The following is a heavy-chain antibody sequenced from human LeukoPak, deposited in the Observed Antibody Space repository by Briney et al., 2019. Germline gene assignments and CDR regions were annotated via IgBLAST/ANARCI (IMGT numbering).Heavy chain of an antibody. CDR2: ISSSGSTI. CDR3: AKADSLDGYNSEANY. V-gene: IGHV3-48*03. J-gene: IGHJ4*02. D-gene: IGHD5-24*01. CDR1: GFTFSSYE. Sequence: QAGGSLRLSCAASGFTFSSYEMNWVRQAPGKGLEWVSYISSSGSTIYYADSVKGRFTISRDNAKNSLYLQMNSLRAEDTAVYYCAKADSLDGYNSEANYWGQGTLVTVSS.